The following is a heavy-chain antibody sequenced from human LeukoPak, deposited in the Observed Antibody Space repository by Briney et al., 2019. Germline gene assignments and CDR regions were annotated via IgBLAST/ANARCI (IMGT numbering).Heavy chain of an antibody. D-gene: IGHD6-19*01. CDR1: GFTFSDYY. CDR2: ISSSSSTI. V-gene: IGHV3-11*04. J-gene: IGHJ4*02. CDR3: AREGSSGWYLGYFDY. Sequence: PGGSLRLSCAASGFTFSDYYMSWIRQAPGKGLEWVSYISSSSSTIYYADSVKGRFTISRDNAKNSLYLQMNGLRDEDTAVYYCAREGSSGWYLGYFDYWGQGTLVTVSS.